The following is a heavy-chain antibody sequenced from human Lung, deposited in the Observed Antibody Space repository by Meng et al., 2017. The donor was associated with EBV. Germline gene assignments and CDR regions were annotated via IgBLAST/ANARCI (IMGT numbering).Heavy chain of an antibody. D-gene: IGHD1-26*01. CDR2: ISSSSSYI. Sequence: EVQLVESGGXLVKPGGSXRLSCAASGFTFSSYSMNWVRQAPGKGLEWVSSISSSSSYIYYADSVKGRFTISRDNAKNSLYLQMNSLRAEDTAVYYCARMYSGSYYGYFQHWGQGTLVTVSS. V-gene: IGHV3-21*01. CDR1: GFTFSSYS. CDR3: ARMYSGSYYGYFQH. J-gene: IGHJ1*01.